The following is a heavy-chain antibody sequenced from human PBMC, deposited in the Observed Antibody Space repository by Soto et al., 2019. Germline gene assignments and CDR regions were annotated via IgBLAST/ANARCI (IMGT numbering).Heavy chain of an antibody. V-gene: IGHV1-8*01. J-gene: IGHJ6*02. D-gene: IGHD3-10*01. CDR2: MNPNSGNT. Sequence: GASVKVSCKASGYTFTSYDINWVRQATGQGLEWMGWMNPNSGNTGYAQKFQGRVTMTRNTSISTAYMELSSLRSEDTAVYYCARVYYGSGSYYVYGHSGMDVWGQGTTVTV. CDR3: ARVYYGSGSYYVYGHSGMDV. CDR1: GYTFTSYD.